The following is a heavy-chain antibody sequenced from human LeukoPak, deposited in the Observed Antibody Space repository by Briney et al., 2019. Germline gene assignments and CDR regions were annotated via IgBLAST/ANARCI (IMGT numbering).Heavy chain of an antibody. CDR2: ISYDGSDI. D-gene: IGHD3-10*01. CDR3: AQGGSEIYYYYHGMDV. J-gene: IGHJ6*02. V-gene: IGHV3-30*18. Sequence: GGSLRLSCAASGSTFNRFAMHWVRQAPGKGLEWVAVISYDGSDIYYADSVKGRFTISRDNSKNTLYLQMNSLRVEDTAVFYCAQGGSEIYYYYHGMDVWGQGTTVTVSS. CDR1: GSTFNRFA.